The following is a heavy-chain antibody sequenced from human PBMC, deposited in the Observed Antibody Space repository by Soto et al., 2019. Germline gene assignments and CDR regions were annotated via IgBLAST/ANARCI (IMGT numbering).Heavy chain of an antibody. V-gene: IGHV2-5*01. CDR3: ARRYGYNSYHFEY. Sequence: QITLKESGPTLVKPTQTLTLTCTFSGFSLSTSGVGVAWVRQPPGQALEWLAFIFRNDEKHYRPSLKSRVTNIKDTPKNKVVLRMTNVDPMDTGTYYCARRYGYNSYHFEYWGQGALVTVSS. J-gene: IGHJ4*02. CDR2: IFRNDEK. CDR1: GFSLSTSGVG. D-gene: IGHD1-1*01.